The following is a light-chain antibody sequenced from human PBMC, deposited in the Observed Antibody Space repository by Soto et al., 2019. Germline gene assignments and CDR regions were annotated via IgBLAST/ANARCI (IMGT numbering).Light chain of an antibody. CDR1: QSVSSSY. J-gene: IGKJ5*01. Sequence: EIVLTQSPGTLSLSPGERATLSCRASQSVSSSYLAWYQQKPGQAPRLLISGASGRATGIPVRFSSSGSETNFTLTISRLEPEDFAVYYCQQRSNWPPITFGQGTRLEIK. V-gene: IGKV3D-20*02. CDR3: QQRSNWPPIT. CDR2: GAS.